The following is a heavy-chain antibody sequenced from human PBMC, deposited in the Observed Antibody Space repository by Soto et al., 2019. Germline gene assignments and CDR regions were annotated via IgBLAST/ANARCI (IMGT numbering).Heavy chain of an antibody. Sequence: QVQLVQSGAEVKKPGSSVKVSYKASGGTFSSYAISWVRQAPGQGLEWMGGIIPIFGTANYAQKFQGRVTITADESTSTAYMELSSLRSEDTAVYYCARGDTAMVRSYYYGMDVWGQGTTVTVSS. CDR3: ARGDTAMVRSYYYGMDV. CDR1: GGTFSSYA. CDR2: IIPIFGTA. V-gene: IGHV1-69*01. D-gene: IGHD5-18*01. J-gene: IGHJ6*02.